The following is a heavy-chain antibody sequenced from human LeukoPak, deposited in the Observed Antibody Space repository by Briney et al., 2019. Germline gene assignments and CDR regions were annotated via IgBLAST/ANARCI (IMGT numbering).Heavy chain of an antibody. CDR2: INPNDGDT. CDR1: GYTFTDCY. Sequence: ASVKVSCKASGYTFTDCYMHWVRQAPGQGFEWMGWINPNDGDTNYAQKFQGRVTMTRDTSISTAHMEVSRLRSDDTAVYYCARADFLYCSSSTCLFDYWGQGTLVTVSS. D-gene: IGHD2-2*01. V-gene: IGHV1-2*02. J-gene: IGHJ4*02. CDR3: ARADFLYCSSSTCLFDY.